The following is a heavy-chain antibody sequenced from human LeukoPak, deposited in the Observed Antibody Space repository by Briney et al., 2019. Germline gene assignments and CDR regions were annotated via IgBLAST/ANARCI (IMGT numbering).Heavy chain of an antibody. D-gene: IGHD3-3*01. J-gene: IGHJ4*02. V-gene: IGHV3-23*01. CDR1: GFTFSSYA. Sequence: GGSLRLSCAASGFTFSSYAMSWVRQAAGKGLEWVSAISGSGGSTYYADSVKGRFTISRDNSKNTLYLQMNSLRAEDTAVYYCAKGNYDFWSGYFIYDYWGQGTLVTVSS. CDR2: ISGSGGST. CDR3: AKGNYDFWSGYFIYDY.